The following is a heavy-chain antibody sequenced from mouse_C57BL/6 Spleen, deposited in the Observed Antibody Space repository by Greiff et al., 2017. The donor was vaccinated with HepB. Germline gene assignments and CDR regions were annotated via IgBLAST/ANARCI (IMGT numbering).Heavy chain of an antibody. CDR1: GYTFTSYW. CDR3: ARMDSNYGVDY. V-gene: IGHV1-69*01. D-gene: IGHD2-5*01. Sequence: VQLQQPGAELGMPGASVKLSCKASGYTFTSYWMHWVKHRPGQGLEWIGEIDPSDSYTNYNQKFKGNSTLTVDKSSSTAYMQLSSLTSEDSAVYYCARMDSNYGVDYCGQGTTLTVSS. J-gene: IGHJ2*01. CDR2: IDPSDSYT.